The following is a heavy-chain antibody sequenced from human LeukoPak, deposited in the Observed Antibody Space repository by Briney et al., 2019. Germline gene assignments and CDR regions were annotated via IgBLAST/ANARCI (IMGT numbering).Heavy chain of an antibody. CDR2: IYPRDSDT. CDR1: GYSFTSYW. V-gene: IGHV5-51*01. D-gene: IGHD3-10*01. Sequence: GESLKISCKGSGYSFTSYWVAWVRQMPGKGLEWMGIIYPRDSDTRYSPSFQGQVTISADKSISTAYLQWSSLKASDTAMYYCARQAYYYGSGSYSYFDYWGQGTLVTVSS. CDR3: ARQAYYYGSGSYSYFDY. J-gene: IGHJ4*02.